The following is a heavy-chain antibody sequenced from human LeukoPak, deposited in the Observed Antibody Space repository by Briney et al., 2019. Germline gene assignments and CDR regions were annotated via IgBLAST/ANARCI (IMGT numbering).Heavy chain of an antibody. CDR1: GFTFSTYG. CDR3: ARDSYGMDV. Sequence: PGGSLRLSCAASGFTFSTYGMHWVRQAPVKGLEWVAIISYDGNKRYYADSVKGRFTISRDNSKNTLYLQMNSLRAEDTAVYYCARDSYGMDVWGQGTTVTVSS. V-gene: IGHV3-30*19. J-gene: IGHJ6*02. CDR2: ISYDGNKR.